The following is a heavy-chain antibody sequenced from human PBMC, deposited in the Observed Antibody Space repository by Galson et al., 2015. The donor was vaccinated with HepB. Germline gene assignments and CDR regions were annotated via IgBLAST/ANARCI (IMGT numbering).Heavy chain of an antibody. CDR2: VDWNGDK. V-gene: IGHV2-70*11. Sequence: PALVKPTQTLTLTCSFTGFSMSTHGMCVAWIRQPPGKALEWLARVDWNGDKYYSTSLKTRLSISKDTSKNQVVLTMTNMGPVDTGTYYCARSVPYGGGAGGMDVWGQGTTVTVSS. J-gene: IGHJ6*02. CDR3: ARSVPYGGGAGGMDV. CDR1: GFSMSTHGMC. D-gene: IGHD4-23*01.